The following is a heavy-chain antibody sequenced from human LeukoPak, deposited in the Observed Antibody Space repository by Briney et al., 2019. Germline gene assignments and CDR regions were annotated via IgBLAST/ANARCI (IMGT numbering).Heavy chain of an antibody. D-gene: IGHD6-19*01. CDR1: GGSISTYY. J-gene: IGHJ4*02. CDR3: ARGQWLDRCDY. Sequence: SETLSLTCTVSGGSISTYYWGWIRQAAGKGLEWIGRICTSWCTNYTPSLDSRVTMSVDTPNNQFSLKLSSVTAADAGVYYCARGQWLDRCDYWGQVTVVTVS. CDR2: ICTSWCT. V-gene: IGHV4-4*07.